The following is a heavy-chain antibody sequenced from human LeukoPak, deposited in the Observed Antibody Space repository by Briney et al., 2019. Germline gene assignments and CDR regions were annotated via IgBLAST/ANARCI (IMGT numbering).Heavy chain of an antibody. D-gene: IGHD6-6*01. Sequence: GGSLRLSCSASGFTFNRFYLHWVRQAPGKGLEFCADSVKGRFTTSRDNSKNTLYLQMSSLRADDTAVYYCVKDRSIAAPNNDFFDSWGQGALVTVSS. CDR1: GFTFNRFY. V-gene: IGHV3-64D*06. J-gene: IGHJ4*02. CDR3: VKDRSIAAPNNDFFDS.